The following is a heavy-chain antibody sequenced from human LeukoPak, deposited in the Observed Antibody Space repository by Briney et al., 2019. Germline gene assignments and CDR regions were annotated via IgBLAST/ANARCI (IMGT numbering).Heavy chain of an antibody. J-gene: IGHJ4*02. Sequence: GSLRLSCAASGFTFSNAWMSWVRQAPGKGLEWIGYIYYSGSTNYNPSLKSRVTISVDSSKNQFSLKLSSVTAADTAVYYCARDSSSGDFDYWGQGTLVTVSS. D-gene: IGHD6-6*01. V-gene: IGHV4-59*01. CDR2: IYYSGST. CDR1: GFTFSNAW. CDR3: ARDSSSGDFDY.